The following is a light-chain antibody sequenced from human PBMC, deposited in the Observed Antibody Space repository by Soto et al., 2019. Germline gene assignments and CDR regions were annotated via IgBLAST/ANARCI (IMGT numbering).Light chain of an antibody. J-gene: IGLJ3*02. CDR3: AVWDDSRNGPV. Sequence: QSALTQPPSVSGTPGQRVTISCSGSSSNIGSNTVNWYQQLPGSAPRLLIYSNDQRPSGVPDRFSDSKSGTSDSLAITGLQAEDEAEYNGAVWDDSRNGPVVGGGTKVTVL. CDR2: SND. V-gene: IGLV1-44*01. CDR1: SSNIGSNT.